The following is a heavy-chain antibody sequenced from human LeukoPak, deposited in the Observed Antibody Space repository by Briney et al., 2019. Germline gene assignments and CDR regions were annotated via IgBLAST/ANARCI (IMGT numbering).Heavy chain of an antibody. CDR3: ARDTPQGDWTTVVTPLAQDI. J-gene: IGHJ3*02. CDR2: IIPIFGTA. V-gene: IGHV1-69*06. CDR1: GGTFSSYA. D-gene: IGHD4-23*01. Sequence: GASVTVSCKASGGTFSSYAISWVRQAPGQGLEWMGVIIPIFGTANYAQKFQGRVTITADKSTSTAYMELSSLRSEDTAVYYCARDTPQGDWTTVVTPLAQDIWGQGTMVTVSS.